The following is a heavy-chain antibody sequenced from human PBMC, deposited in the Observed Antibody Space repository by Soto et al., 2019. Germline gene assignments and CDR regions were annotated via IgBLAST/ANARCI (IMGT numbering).Heavy chain of an antibody. CDR3: ASPYYDFWSGYYWAPV. D-gene: IGHD3-3*01. CDR1: GFTFSSYW. V-gene: IGHV3-7*01. J-gene: IGHJ3*01. CDR2: IKQDGSEK. Sequence: GGSMRLSCAASGFTFSSYWMSWVRQAPGKVLEWVANIKQDGSEKYYVDSVKGRFTISRDNAKNSLYLQMNSLRAEDTAVYYCASPYYDFWSGYYWAPVWGQGTMVTVSS.